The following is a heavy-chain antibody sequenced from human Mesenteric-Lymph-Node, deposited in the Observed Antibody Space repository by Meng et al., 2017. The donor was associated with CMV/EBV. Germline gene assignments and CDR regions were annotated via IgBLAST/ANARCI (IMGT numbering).Heavy chain of an antibody. D-gene: IGHD3-10*01. CDR2: ISAYNGNT. CDR3: ARDVRDFYGSGSYYSYYYCGMDV. J-gene: IGHJ6*02. V-gene: IGHV1-18*01. CDR1: GYTFTSYG. Sequence: ASVKVSCKASGYTFTSYGISWVRQAPGQGLEWMGWISAYNGNTNYAQKLQGRVTMTTDTSTSTAYMELRSLRSEDTAVYYCARDVRDFYGSGSYYSYYYCGMDVWGQGTSVTVSS.